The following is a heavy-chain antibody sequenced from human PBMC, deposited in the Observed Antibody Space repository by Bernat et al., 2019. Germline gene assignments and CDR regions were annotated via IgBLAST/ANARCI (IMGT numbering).Heavy chain of an antibody. CDR2: IGGSDGIT. CDR3: AKGAGGDYERV. J-gene: IGHJ6*02. D-gene: IGHD4-17*01. V-gene: IGHV3-23*04. Sequence: EVQLVESGGGVVQPGRSLRLSCVASGFTFSSYDMNWVRQAPGKGLEWVSAIGGSDGITYYADSVKGRFTISRDNSKNTLSLQMNSLRAEDTAKYYCAKGAGGDYERVWGQGTTVTVSS. CDR1: GFTFSSYD.